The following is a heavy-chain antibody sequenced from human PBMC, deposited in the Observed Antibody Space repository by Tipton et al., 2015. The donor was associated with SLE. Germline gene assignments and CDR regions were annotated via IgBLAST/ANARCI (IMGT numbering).Heavy chain of an antibody. CDR3: VVESATAVG. V-gene: IGHV3-30*02. Sequence: SLRLSCAASGFTFSSFGMHWVRQAPDKGLEWVAFIRYDGSDKYYADSVKGRFTISRDNSKNTLYLQMKGLRAEDTGLYYCVVESATAVGGGQGALVTVSS. CDR2: IRYDGSDK. CDR1: GFTFSSFG. J-gene: IGHJ4*02. D-gene: IGHD2-21*02.